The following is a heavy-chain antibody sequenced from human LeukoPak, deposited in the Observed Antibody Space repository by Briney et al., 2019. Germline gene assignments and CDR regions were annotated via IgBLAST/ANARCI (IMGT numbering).Heavy chain of an antibody. CDR3: TRLISGSYHLYLDH. CDR1: GFSVSNSF. Sequence: GGSLRLSCAASGFSVSNSFLSRVRQDPGKGLEWVSIIYSGGSGGQTYYADSVRGRFTISRDDSKNTVYLHMSSLKAEDTAVYFCTRLISGSYHLYLDHWGQGTLVTVSS. CDR2: IYSGGSGGQT. V-gene: IGHV3-66*01. J-gene: IGHJ4*02. D-gene: IGHD3-10*01.